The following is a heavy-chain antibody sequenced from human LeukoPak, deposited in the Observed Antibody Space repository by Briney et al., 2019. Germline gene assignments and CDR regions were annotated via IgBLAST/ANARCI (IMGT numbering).Heavy chain of an antibody. J-gene: IGHJ6*03. V-gene: IGHV3-30*02. CDR1: GFTFSSYS. Sequence: GGSLRLSCAASGFTFSSYSMNWVRQALGKGLEWVAFIRYDGTNKYYADSVKGRFTISRDNSKNTLYLQMNSLRAEDTAVYYCAKWVVVPAANNYYYYMDVWGKGTTVTVSS. D-gene: IGHD2-2*01. CDR2: IRYDGTNK. CDR3: AKWVVVPAANNYYYYMDV.